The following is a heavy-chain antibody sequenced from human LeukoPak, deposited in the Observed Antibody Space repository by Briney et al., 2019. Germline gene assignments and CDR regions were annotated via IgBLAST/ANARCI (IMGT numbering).Heavy chain of an antibody. V-gene: IGHV3-53*01. Sequence: PGGSLRLSCAASGFTVSSNYLSWVRQAPGKGLEWVSVIYSGGSTYYADSVKGRFTISRDNSKNTLYLQMNSLRAEDTAVYYCASSAADYFDYWGQGTLVTVSS. CDR3: ASSAADYFDY. J-gene: IGHJ4*02. CDR1: GFTVSSNY. CDR2: IYSGGST. D-gene: IGHD6-25*01.